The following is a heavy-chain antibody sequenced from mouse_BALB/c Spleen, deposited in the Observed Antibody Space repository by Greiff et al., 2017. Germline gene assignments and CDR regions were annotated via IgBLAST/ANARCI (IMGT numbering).Heavy chain of an antibody. CDR3: ARDKVAVDY. J-gene: IGHJ2*01. V-gene: IGHV7-3*02. CDR1: GFTFTDYY. D-gene: IGHD1-1*01. CDR2: IRNKANGYTT. Sequence: EVMLVESGGGLVQPGGSLRLSCATSGFTFTDYYMSWVRQPPGKALEWLGFIRNKANGYTTEYSASVKGRFTISRDNSQSILYLQMNTLRAEDSATYYCARDKVAVDYWGQGTTLTVSS.